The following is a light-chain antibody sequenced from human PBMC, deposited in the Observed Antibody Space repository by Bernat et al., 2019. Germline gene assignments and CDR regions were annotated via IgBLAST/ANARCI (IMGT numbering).Light chain of an antibody. V-gene: IGKV1-39*01. CDR3: QQSYTTPLT. J-gene: IGKJ4*01. Sequence: DVQMTQSPSSLSASIGDRVTVTCRASQSISTFLNWYQHKPGRAPKLLIHTASSLQSGVPSRFSGSGSGTDFTLTISSLQPEDFATYYCQQSYTTPLTFGGGTKVEI. CDR1: QSISTF. CDR2: TAS.